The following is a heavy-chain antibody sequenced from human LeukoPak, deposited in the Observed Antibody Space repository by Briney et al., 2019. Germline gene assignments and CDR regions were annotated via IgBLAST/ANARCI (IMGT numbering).Heavy chain of an antibody. D-gene: IGHD5-18*01. J-gene: IGHJ4*02. CDR3: ITLTTAMDHFDY. CDR1: GFTFSNAW. V-gene: IGHV3-15*07. Sequence: GGSLRLSCAASGFTFSNAWMNWVRQAPGKGLEWVGRIKSKTDGGTTDYAAPVKGRFTISRDDSKNTLYLQMNSLKTEDTAVYYCITLTTAMDHFDYWGQGTLVTVSS. CDR2: IKSKTDGGTT.